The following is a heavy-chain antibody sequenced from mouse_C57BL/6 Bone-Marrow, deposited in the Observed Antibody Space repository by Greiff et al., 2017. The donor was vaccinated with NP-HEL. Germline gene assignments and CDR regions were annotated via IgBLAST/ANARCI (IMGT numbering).Heavy chain of an antibody. J-gene: IGHJ3*01. CDR2: INPSSGYT. Sequence: VQLQQSGAELARPGASVKMSCKASGYTFTSYTMPWVKQRPGQGLEWIGYINPSSGYTKYNQKFKDKATLTADKSSSTAYMQLSSLTSEDSAVYYCAREKGYGRRTWFAYWGQGTLVTVSA. CDR1: GYTFTSYT. D-gene: IGHD2-2*01. V-gene: IGHV1-4*01. CDR3: AREKGYGRRTWFAY.